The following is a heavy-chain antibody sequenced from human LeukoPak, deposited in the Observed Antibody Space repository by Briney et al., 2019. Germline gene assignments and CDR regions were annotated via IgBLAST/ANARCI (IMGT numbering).Heavy chain of an antibody. CDR1: GFTFSNSW. D-gene: IGHD6-19*01. Sequence: GGSLRLSCAASGFTFSNSWMTWVRQAPGKGLGWVANINQDGGETYYVDSVKGRFTISRDNAKNPLYLQMNSLRAEDTAVYYCARDRWHSSGWYTGEFDYWGQGTLVTVSS. CDR2: INQDGGET. J-gene: IGHJ4*02. V-gene: IGHV3-7*05. CDR3: ARDRWHSSGWYTGEFDY.